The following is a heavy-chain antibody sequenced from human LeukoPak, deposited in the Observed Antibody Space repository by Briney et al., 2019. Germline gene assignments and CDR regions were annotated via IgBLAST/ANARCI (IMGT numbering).Heavy chain of an antibody. D-gene: IGHD3-9*01. Sequence: ASVKVSCKASGYTFTTYGINWVRQAPGQGLEWLGWISTYNGYTNSAQNLQGRVTMSTDTSTSTACIELRSLRSDDTAVYFCARDRRRGTWAYDLLTEFDYWGQGTLVTVSS. CDR1: GYTFTTYG. CDR3: ARDRRRGTWAYDLLTEFDY. V-gene: IGHV1-18*01. CDR2: ISTYNGYT. J-gene: IGHJ4*02.